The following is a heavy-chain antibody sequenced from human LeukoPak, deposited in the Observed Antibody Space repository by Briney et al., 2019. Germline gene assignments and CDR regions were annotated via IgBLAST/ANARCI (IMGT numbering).Heavy chain of an antibody. CDR2: INPNSGGT. J-gene: IGHJ4*02. CDR1: GYTFTGYY. CDR3: ARDNPKPGLYCSGGSCYSG. Sequence: ASVTVSCKASGYTFTGYYMHWVRQAPGQGLEWMGWINPNSGGTNYAQKVQGRVTMTSDTSISTAYMELSRLRSDDTAVYYCARDNPKPGLYCSGGSCYSGWGQGTLVTVSS. D-gene: IGHD2-15*01. V-gene: IGHV1-2*02.